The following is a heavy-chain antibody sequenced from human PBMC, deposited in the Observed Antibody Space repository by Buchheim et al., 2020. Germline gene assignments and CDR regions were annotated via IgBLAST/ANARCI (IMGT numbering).Heavy chain of an antibody. Sequence: QVQLQESGPGLVKPSETLSLTCTVSGDSVSSGSYYWSWIRQPPGEGLEWIGYIYYSGSTNYNPSLKIRVIMSVDTSKNQFALKLTSVTAADTAVFYCARQKTDYYYMDVWGKGTT. CDR3: ARQKTDYYYMDV. J-gene: IGHJ6*03. CDR2: IYYSGST. V-gene: IGHV4-61*01. CDR1: GDSVSSGSYY.